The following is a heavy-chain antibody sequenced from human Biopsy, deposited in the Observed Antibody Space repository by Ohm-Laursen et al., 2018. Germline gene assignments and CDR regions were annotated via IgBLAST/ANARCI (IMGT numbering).Heavy chain of an antibody. D-gene: IGHD1-26*01. Sequence: KISCKASGGTFINYAISWVRQVPGQGLEWMGGIIPMFGTANYAQMFQGRVTISADESTSTSYMELSSLTTEDTAIYYCARGPHSGSHSCFDYWGRGTLVTVSS. CDR2: IIPMFGTA. J-gene: IGHJ4*02. CDR1: GGTFINYA. CDR3: ARGPHSGSHSCFDY. V-gene: IGHV1-69*01.